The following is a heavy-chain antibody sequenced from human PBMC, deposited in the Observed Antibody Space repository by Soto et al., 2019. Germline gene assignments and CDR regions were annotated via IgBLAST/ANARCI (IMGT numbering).Heavy chain of an antibody. Sequence: QVQLQESGPGLVKPSGTLSLTCAVSGGSISSSNWWSWVRQPPGKGLEWIGEIYHSGSTNYNPSLKRRVTXXVXKXXNQFSLKLSSVPAADTAVYYCARVSAGYSSSWYGYWGQGTLVTVSS. D-gene: IGHD6-13*01. J-gene: IGHJ4*02. CDR3: ARVSAGYSSSWYGY. V-gene: IGHV4-4*02. CDR1: GGSISSSNW. CDR2: IYHSGST.